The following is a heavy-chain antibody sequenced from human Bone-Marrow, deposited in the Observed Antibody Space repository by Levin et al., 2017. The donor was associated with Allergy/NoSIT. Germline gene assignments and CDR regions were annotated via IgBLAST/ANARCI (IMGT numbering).Heavy chain of an antibody. Sequence: SQTLSLTCTVSGGSISSPINYWSWIRQPPGEGLEWIGYIYYSGNTNYNPSLKSRITMSIDTSKNHFSLNLSSVTAADTAVYYCARDNRLVIAGCDAIEIWGQGTMVTVSS. CDR1: GGSISSPINY. V-gene: IGHV4-61*03. D-gene: IGHD2-21*01. CDR3: ARDNRLVIAGCDAIEI. J-gene: IGHJ3*02. CDR2: IYYSGNT.